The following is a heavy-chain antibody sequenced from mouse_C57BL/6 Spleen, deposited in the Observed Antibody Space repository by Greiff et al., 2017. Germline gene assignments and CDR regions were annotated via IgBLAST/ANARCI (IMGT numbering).Heavy chain of an antibody. CDR3: ARNYGITTSDYYAMDY. CDR1: GFSLTSYG. D-gene: IGHD2-4*01. V-gene: IGHV2-2*01. J-gene: IGHJ4*01. Sequence: QVQLQQSGPGLVQPSQSLSITCTVSGFSLTSYGVHWVRQSPGKGLEWLGVIWSGGSTDYNAAFISRLSISKDNSKSQVFFKMNSLQADDTAIYYCARNYGITTSDYYAMDYWGQGTSVTVSS. CDR2: IWSGGST.